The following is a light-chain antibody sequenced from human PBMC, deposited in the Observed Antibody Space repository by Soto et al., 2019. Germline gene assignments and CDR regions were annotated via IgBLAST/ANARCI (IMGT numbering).Light chain of an antibody. CDR1: QSVSND. V-gene: IGKV3-11*01. J-gene: IGKJ4*01. CDR3: QQRSNWPRLT. Sequence: EIVLTQSPVILSVSPGERATLSCRASQSVSNDLAWYQQKPGQAPRLLIYDTSRKASGIPDRFSGSGSGTDFTVTISNLEPEDSAVYYCQQRSNWPRLTFGGGTKVEI. CDR2: DTS.